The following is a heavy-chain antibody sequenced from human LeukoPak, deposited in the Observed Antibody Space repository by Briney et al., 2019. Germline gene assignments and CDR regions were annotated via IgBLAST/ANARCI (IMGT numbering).Heavy chain of an antibody. D-gene: IGHD2-2*01. CDR2: MNPNSGNT. J-gene: IGHJ5*02. Sequence: GASVKVSCKASGYTFTSYDVNWVRQATGQGLEWMGWMNPNSGNTGYAQKFQGRVTMTRNTSISTAYMELSSLRSEDTAVYYCASCLGTYCSSTGFDPWGQGTLVTVSS. CDR1: GYTFTSYD. V-gene: IGHV1-8*01. CDR3: ASCLGTYCSSTGFDP.